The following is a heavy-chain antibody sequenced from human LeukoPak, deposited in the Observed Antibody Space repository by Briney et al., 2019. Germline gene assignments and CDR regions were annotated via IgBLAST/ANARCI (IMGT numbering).Heavy chain of an antibody. CDR1: GFTFSNYW. V-gene: IGHV3-7*01. Sequence: PGGSLRLSCAVSGFTFSNYWMSWVRQAPGKGLXXXXXIKQDGSEKYYVDSVKGRFTISRDNAKNSLYLQMNSLRADDTAVYYCARDGTHYDSSGYYVFLDYWGQGTLVTVSS. CDR2: IKQDGSEK. D-gene: IGHD3-22*01. CDR3: ARDGTHYDSSGYYVFLDY. J-gene: IGHJ4*02.